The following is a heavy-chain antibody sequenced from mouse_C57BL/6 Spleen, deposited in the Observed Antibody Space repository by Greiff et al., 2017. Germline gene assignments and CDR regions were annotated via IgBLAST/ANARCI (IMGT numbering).Heavy chain of an antibody. D-gene: IGHD6-2*01. CDR2: INPGSGGT. J-gene: IGHJ4*01. CDR3: ARGDQSYAMDY. Sequence: QVQLKQSGAELVRPGTSVKVSCKASGYAFTNYLIEWVKQRPGQGLEWIGVINPGSGGTNYNEKFKGKATLTADKSSSTAYMQLSSLTSEDSAVYFCARGDQSYAMDYWGQGTSVTVSS. CDR1: GYAFTNYL. V-gene: IGHV1-54*01.